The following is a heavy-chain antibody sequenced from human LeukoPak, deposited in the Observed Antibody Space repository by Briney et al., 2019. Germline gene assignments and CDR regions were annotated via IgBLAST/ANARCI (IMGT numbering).Heavy chain of an antibody. V-gene: IGHV4-4*07. CDR1: GGSISNYH. D-gene: IGHD6-19*01. J-gene: IGHJ4*02. Sequence: SETLSLTCTVSGGSISNYHWSWIRQPAGKERKGMGQIHTSGSTNYNPPLKSRVSMSIDTTEDQVSLTIRSVTAADTAFYYCARRDISSGWSFDYWGQGTLVTVSS. CDR2: IHTSGST. CDR3: ARRDISSGWSFDY.